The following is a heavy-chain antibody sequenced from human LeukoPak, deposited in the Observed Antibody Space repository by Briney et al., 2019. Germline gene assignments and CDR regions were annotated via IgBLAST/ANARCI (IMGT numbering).Heavy chain of an antibody. J-gene: IGHJ3*02. CDR2: ISGSGGST. CDR3: AKVDAWAAAIQEAVFDI. Sequence: GGSLRLSCAASGFTFSSYAMSWVRQAPGKGLEWVSAISGSGGSTYYADSVKGRFTISRDNSKNTLYLQMNSLRAEDTAVYYCAKVDAWAAAIQEAVFDIWGQGTMVTVSS. D-gene: IGHD2-2*02. CDR1: GFTFSSYA. V-gene: IGHV3-23*01.